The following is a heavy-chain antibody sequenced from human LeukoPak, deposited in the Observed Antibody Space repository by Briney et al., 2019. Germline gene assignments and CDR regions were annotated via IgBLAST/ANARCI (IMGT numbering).Heavy chain of an antibody. CDR1: GGSFSGYY. Sequence: PSETLSLTCAVYGGSFSGYYWSWIRQPPGKGLEWIGYIYYSGSTNYNPSLKSRVTISVDTSKNQFSLKLSSVTAADTAVYYCASYSSSSGGYFDYWGQGTLVTVSS. CDR3: ASYSSSSGGYFDY. CDR2: IYYSGST. D-gene: IGHD6-6*01. V-gene: IGHV4-59*08. J-gene: IGHJ4*02.